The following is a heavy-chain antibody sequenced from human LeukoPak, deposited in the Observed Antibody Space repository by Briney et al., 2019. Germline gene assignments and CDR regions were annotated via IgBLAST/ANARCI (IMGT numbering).Heavy chain of an antibody. J-gene: IGHJ3*02. Sequence: ASVKVSCKVSGYTLTELSMHWVRQAPGKGLEWMGGFDPEDGETIYAQKFQGRVTMTEDTSTDTAYMELSSLRSEDTAVYYCATGAKYYDYVWGSYRYDAFDIWGQGTMVTVSS. CDR1: GYTLTELS. V-gene: IGHV1-24*01. CDR2: FDPEDGET. D-gene: IGHD3-16*02. CDR3: ATGAKYYDYVWGSYRYDAFDI.